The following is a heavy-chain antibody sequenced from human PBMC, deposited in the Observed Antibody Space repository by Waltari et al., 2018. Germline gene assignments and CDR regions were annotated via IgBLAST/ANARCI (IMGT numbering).Heavy chain of an antibody. CDR3: ARDGVVPAAIQYYFDY. Sequence: QLQLQESGPGLVKPSETLSLTCTVSGGSISSSSYYWGWIRQPPGKGLEWIGSICYSGSTYYNPSLKSRVTISVDTSKNQFSLKLSSVTAADTAVYYCARDGVVPAAIQYYFDYWGQGTLVTVSS. D-gene: IGHD2-2*01. CDR1: GGSISSSSYY. J-gene: IGHJ4*02. V-gene: IGHV4-39*07. CDR2: ICYSGST.